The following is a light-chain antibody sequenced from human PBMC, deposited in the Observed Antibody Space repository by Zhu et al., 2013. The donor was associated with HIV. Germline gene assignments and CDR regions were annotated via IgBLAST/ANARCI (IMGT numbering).Light chain of an antibody. Sequence: QSALTQPPSASGSPGQSVTISCTGSGSDVTGYSYVSWYQQYPGKAPKLMIYDVTKRPSGVSNRFSGSKSVNTASLTISALQAEDEADYYCSSYGGSSNFEVFGTGTKVTVL. CDR1: GSDVTGYSY. CDR2: DVT. J-gene: IGLJ1*01. V-gene: IGLV2-8*01. CDR3: SSYGGSSNFEV.